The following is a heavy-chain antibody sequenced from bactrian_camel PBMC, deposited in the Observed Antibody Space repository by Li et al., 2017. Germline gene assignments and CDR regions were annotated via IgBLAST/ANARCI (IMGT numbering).Heavy chain of an antibody. CDR2: VARDGST. CDR1: GFTFRYSD. J-gene: IGHJ6*01. CDR3: AAGIRMVACPLRVPGPFGF. V-gene: IGHV3S53*01. Sequence: HVQLVESGGGSVQPGGSLRLSCAGSGFTFRYSDYCLGWFRQALGKEREAVAVVARDGSTTYSDSVEGRFTISRENDKNTVYLQMNNLKPEDTAMYYCAAGIRMVACPLRVPGPFGFWGQGTQVTVS.